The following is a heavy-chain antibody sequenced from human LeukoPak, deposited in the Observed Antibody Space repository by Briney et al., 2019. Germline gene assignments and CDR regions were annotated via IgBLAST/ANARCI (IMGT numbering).Heavy chain of an antibody. Sequence: PSQTLSLTCTVSGGSISSGGYYWSWIRQHPGKGLEWIGYIYYSGSTYYNPSLKSRVTISVDTSKNQFSLKLSSATAADTAVYYCARYYDFWSGYYSWFDPWGQGTLVTVSS. D-gene: IGHD3-3*01. CDR1: GGSISSGGYY. V-gene: IGHV4-31*03. CDR2: IYYSGST. J-gene: IGHJ5*02. CDR3: ARYYDFWSGYYSWFDP.